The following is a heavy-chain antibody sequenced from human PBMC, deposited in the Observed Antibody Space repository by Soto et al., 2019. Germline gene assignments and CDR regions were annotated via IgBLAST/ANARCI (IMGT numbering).Heavy chain of an antibody. CDR3: ARVLMVYRHIDY. CDR2: INAGNGNT. V-gene: IGHV1-3*01. CDR1: GYTFTSYA. J-gene: IGHJ4*02. Sequence: ASVKVSCKASGYTFTSYAMHWVRQAPGQRLEWMGWINAGNGNTKYSQKFQGRVTITRDTSASTAYMELSSLRSEDTAVYYCARVLMVYRHIDYWGQGTLVTFSS. D-gene: IGHD2-8*01.